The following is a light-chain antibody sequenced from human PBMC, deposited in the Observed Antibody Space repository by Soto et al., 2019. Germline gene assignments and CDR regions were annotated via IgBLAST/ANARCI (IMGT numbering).Light chain of an antibody. Sequence: QSALTQPPSASGSPGESVTISCTGTSSDVGGYNYVSWYQQHPGKAPKLMIYEVSKRPSGVPDRFSGSKSGNTASLTVSGLQAEDEADYYFSSYAGSNRCSYVFGTGTKVTVL. CDR2: EVS. V-gene: IGLV2-8*01. CDR1: SSDVGGYNY. J-gene: IGLJ1*01. CDR3: SSYAGSNRCSYV.